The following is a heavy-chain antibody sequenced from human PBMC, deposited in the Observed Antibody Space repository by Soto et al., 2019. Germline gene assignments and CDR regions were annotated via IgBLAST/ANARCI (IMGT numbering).Heavy chain of an antibody. V-gene: IGHV1-18*01. CDR3: ARVDSGYSSSWYYYGMDV. CDR2: ISAYNGNT. Sequence: ASVKVSFKASGYTFTSYGISWVRQAPGQGLEWMGWISAYNGNTNYAQKLQGRVTMTTDTSTSTAYMELRSLRSDDTAVYYCARVDSGYSSSWYYYGMDVWGQGTTVTVSS. J-gene: IGHJ6*02. D-gene: IGHD6-13*01. CDR1: GYTFTSYG.